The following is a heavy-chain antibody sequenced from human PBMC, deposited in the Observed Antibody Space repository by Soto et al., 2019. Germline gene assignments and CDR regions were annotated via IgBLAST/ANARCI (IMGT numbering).Heavy chain of an antibody. J-gene: IGHJ4*02. Sequence: SETLSLTCTVSDGSIGNFYWSWIRQPPGKGLEWIGYISSSGNTNYNPSLKSRVSISVDTSKTQFSLNLTSVTAADTAVYYCARAPMVLTRSYFDSWGQGTPVTVS. CDR3: ARAPMVLTRSYFDS. CDR1: DGSIGNFY. D-gene: IGHD2-8*01. CDR2: ISSSGNT. V-gene: IGHV4-59*01.